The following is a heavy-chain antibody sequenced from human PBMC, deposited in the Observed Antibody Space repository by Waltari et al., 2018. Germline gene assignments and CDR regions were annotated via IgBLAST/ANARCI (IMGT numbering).Heavy chain of an antibody. CDR3: ARVEWRGYPFFFDY. J-gene: IGHJ4*02. CDR2: IFWDDNK. CDR1: AFSITTSRTG. Sequence: QVTLKESGPALVRPTQTLTLTSTFSAFSITTSRTGVGWIRQPPGEPLEWLVSIFWDDNKYYYTSLKSRLTISKDTSKNQVVLTMTNMDPVDTATYYCARVEWRGYPFFFDYWGQGVLVTVSS. V-gene: IGHV2-70*04. D-gene: IGHD3-3*01.